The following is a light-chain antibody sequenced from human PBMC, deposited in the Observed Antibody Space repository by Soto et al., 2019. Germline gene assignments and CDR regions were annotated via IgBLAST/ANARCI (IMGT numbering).Light chain of an antibody. CDR2: NVY. V-gene: IGLV2-14*03. Sequence: QSALTQPASVSGSPGQSITISCTGTSSDVGAYNFVSWHQQHPGKVPKLMIYNVYDRPSGISYRFSGSKSGNTASLTISGLQGEDEADYYCSAYTVSRTYVFGTGTKVTAL. J-gene: IGLJ1*01. CDR3: SAYTVSRTYV. CDR1: SSDVGAYNF.